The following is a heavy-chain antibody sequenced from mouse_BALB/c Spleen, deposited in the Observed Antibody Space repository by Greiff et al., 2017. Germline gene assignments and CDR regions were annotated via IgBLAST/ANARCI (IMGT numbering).Heavy chain of an antibody. CDR2: IYPGDGDT. CDR3: ARSYGSQAYAMDY. J-gene: IGHJ4*01. V-gene: IGHV1-80*01. D-gene: IGHD1-1*01. Sequence: VQLQQSGAELVRPGSSVKISCKASGYAFSSYWMNWVKQRPGQGLEWIGQIYPGDGDTNYNGKFKGKATLTADKSSSTAYMQLSSLTSEDSAVYFCARSYGSQAYAMDYWGQGTSVTVSS. CDR1: GYAFSSYW.